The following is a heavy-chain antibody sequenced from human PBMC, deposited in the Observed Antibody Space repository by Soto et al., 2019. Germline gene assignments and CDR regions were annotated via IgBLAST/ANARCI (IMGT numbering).Heavy chain of an antibody. V-gene: IGHV2-26*01. CDR3: ARIGWELLWEIYFDY. CDR1: GFSLSNARMG. J-gene: IGHJ4*02. D-gene: IGHD1-26*01. Sequence: SGPTLVNPTETLTLTCTVSGFSLSNARMGVSWIRQPPGKALEWLAHIFSNDEKSYSTSLKSRLTISKDTSKSQVVLTMTNMDPVDTTTYYCARIGWELLWEIYFDYWGQGTLGTVSS. CDR2: IFSNDEK.